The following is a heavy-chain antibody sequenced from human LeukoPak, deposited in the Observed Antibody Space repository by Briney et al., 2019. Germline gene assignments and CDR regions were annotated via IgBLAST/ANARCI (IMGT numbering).Heavy chain of an antibody. CDR1: GGSISSGNW. J-gene: IGHJ4*02. CDR3: ARNGHYSLDY. V-gene: IGHV4-4*02. CDR2: ILHTGNT. D-gene: IGHD3-10*01. Sequence: SETLSLTCTVSGGSISSGNWWSWVRQPPGKGLEWFGEILHTGNTNYNPSLKSRVTISADKSNNQFSLKLSSVTAADTAVYYCARNGHYSLDYWGQGTLVTVSS.